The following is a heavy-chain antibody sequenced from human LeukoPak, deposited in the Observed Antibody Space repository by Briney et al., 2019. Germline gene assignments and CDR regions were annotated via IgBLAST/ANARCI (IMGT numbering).Heavy chain of an antibody. J-gene: IGHJ6*02. D-gene: IGHD3-3*01. CDR2: ISSSSSYI. V-gene: IGHV3-21*01. Sequence: GGSLRLSCAASGFTFSSYSMNWVRQAPGQGLEWVSSISSSSSYIYYADSVKGRFTISRDNAKNSLYLQMNSLRAEDTAVYYCARRSAGTWYYDFWSGYHPDYYYGMVVWGQGTTVTVSS. CDR1: GFTFSSYS. CDR3: ARRSAGTWYYDFWSGYHPDYYYGMVV.